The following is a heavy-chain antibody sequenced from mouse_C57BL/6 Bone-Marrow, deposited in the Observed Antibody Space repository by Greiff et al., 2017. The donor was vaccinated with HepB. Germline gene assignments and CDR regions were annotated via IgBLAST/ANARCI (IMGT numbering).Heavy chain of an antibody. J-gene: IGHJ4*01. Sequence: EVKLEESGGGLVQPGGSMKLSCVASGFTFSNYWMTWVRQSPEKGLEWVAQIRLKSDNYATHYAESVKGRFTISRDDSKSSVYLQMNNLRAEDTGIYYCSLYDYEGGDMDYWGQGTSVTVSS. CDR1: GFTFSNYW. V-gene: IGHV6-3*01. CDR3: SLYDYEGGDMDY. D-gene: IGHD2-4*01. CDR2: IRLKSDNYAT.